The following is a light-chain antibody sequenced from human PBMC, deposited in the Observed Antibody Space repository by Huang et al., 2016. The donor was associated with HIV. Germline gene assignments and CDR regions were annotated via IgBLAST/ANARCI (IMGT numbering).Light chain of an antibody. CDR2: DAS. CDR1: LDINNY. J-gene: IGKJ1*01. V-gene: IGKV1-33*01. CDR3: QQYDTLPLT. Sequence: DIQITQSPSSLSASLGDKVTITCQASLDINNYLNWYQQKPGKVPKLLISDASDLETGVPPRFSGSRSGTNFTLTVSSLQAEDIGTYYCQQYDTLPLTFGQGTSVEI.